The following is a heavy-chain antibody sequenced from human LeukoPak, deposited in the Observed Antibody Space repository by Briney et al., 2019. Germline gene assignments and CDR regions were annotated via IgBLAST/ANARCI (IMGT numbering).Heavy chain of an antibody. J-gene: IGHJ6*03. CDR3: ARAGVVGSSDYYYYYYMDV. D-gene: IGHD6-6*01. CDR1: GGTFSSYA. Sequence: SVKVSCKASGGTFSSYAISWVRQAPGQGLEWMGGIIPIFGTANYAQKFQGRVTITTDESTSTAYMELSSLRSEDTAVYYCARAGVVGSSDYYYYYYMDVWGKGTTVTVSS. V-gene: IGHV1-69*05. CDR2: IIPIFGTA.